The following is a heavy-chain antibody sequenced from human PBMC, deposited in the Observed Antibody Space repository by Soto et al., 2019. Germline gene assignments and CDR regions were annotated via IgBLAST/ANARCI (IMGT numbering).Heavy chain of an antibody. D-gene: IGHD2-15*01. CDR1: RLTFRNYA. V-gene: IGHV3-23*01. Sequence: EVQLLESGGGLVQPGGSLRLSCAASRLTFRNYAMTWVRQAPGKGLEWVSSISGNGADTYYADSVKGRFTISRDNSRDTLYLQINSLRAEDTAVYYCAKGGHYSFFDYWGQGTLVTVSS. CDR2: ISGNGADT. J-gene: IGHJ4*02. CDR3: AKGGHYSFFDY.